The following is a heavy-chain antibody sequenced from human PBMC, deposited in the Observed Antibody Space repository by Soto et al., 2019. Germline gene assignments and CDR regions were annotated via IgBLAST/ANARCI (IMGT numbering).Heavy chain of an antibody. CDR1: GGSISSGGYS. Sequence: QLQLQESGSGLVKPSQTLSLTCAVSGGSISSGGYSWSWIRQPPGKGREWLGYINHSGRTYYTPSLKRRVTISVDRSKNQFSLKLSSVTAADTAVYYCAAGGGLPRYYWGQGTLVTVSS. CDR2: INHSGRT. V-gene: IGHV4-30-2*01. D-gene: IGHD5-12*01. CDR3: AAGGGLPRYY. J-gene: IGHJ4*02.